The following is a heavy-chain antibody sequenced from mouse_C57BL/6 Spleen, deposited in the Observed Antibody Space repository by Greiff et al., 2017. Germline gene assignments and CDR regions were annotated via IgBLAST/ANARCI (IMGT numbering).Heavy chain of an antibody. CDR1: GFTFSSYA. D-gene: IGHD3-2*02. Sequence: EVQLVESGGGLVKPGGSLKLSCAASGFTFSSYAMSWVRQTPEKRLEWVATISDGGSYTYYTDNVKGRFTISRDNAKNNLYLQMSHLKSEDTAMYYCAREPAQASLFAYWGQGTLVTVSA. CDR3: AREPAQASLFAY. CDR2: ISDGGSYT. V-gene: IGHV5-4*01. J-gene: IGHJ3*01.